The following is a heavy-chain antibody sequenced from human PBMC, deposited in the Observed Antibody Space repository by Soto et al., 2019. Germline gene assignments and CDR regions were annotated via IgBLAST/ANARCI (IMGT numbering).Heavy chain of an antibody. CDR2: INHSGST. CDR3: ARGATALDY. Sequence: QVQLQQWGAGLLKPSETLSLTCTVYGGSFSGYYWSWIRQPPGKGLEWIGEINHSGSTNYNPSLMSRVTISVDTSKNQFSLKLSSVTAADTAVYYCARGATALDYWGQGTLVTVSS. D-gene: IGHD4-17*01. J-gene: IGHJ4*02. CDR1: GGSFSGYY. V-gene: IGHV4-34*01.